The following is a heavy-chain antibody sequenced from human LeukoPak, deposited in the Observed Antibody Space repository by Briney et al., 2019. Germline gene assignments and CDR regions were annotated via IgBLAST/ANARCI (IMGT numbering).Heavy chain of an antibody. CDR1: GYTFTSYD. Sequence: ASVKVSCKASGYTFTSYDINWVRQATGQGLEWMGWMNPNSGNTGYAQKFQGRVTMTRNTSISTAYMELSGLRSEDTAVYYCARGIQGRAGGGPGNYWGQRTLVTVSS. J-gene: IGHJ4*02. V-gene: IGHV1-8*01. CDR2: MNPNSGNT. CDR3: ARGIQGRAGGGPGNY. D-gene: IGHD1-26*01.